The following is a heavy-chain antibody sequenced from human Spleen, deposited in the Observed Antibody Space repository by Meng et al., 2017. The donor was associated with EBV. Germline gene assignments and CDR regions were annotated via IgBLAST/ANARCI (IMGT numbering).Heavy chain of an antibody. CDR2: INTNTGNP. D-gene: IGHD5-12*01. V-gene: IGHV7-4-1*02. J-gene: IGHJ4*02. CDR1: GYRFTNYA. Sequence: QVRMVTSGSEVEEPGASVRVSCKNSGYRFTNYAMSWLGQAPGQGLEWMGWINTNTGNPTYVQGFTGRFVFSLDTSVSTAYLRITSLKAEDTAVYYCAKSGGGYSGYYYFDYWGQGTLVTVSS. CDR3: AKSGGGYSGYYYFDY.